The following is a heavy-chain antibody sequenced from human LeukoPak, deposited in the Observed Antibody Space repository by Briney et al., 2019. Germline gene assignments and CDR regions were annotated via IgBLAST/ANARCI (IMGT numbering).Heavy chain of an antibody. CDR2: ISGSGGST. CDR1: GFTFSSYA. V-gene: IGHV3-23*01. J-gene: IGHJ6*03. D-gene: IGHD2-2*01. Sequence: GGSLRLSCAASGFTFSSYAMSWVRQAPGKGLEWVSAISGSGGSTYYADSVEGRFTISRDNSKNTLYLQMNSLRAEDTAVYYCAKGGLGPAAHYYYYYMDVWGKGTTVTVSS. CDR3: AKGGLGPAAHYYYYYMDV.